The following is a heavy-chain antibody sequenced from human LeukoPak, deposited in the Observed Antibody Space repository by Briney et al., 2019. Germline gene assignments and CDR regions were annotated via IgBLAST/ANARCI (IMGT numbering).Heavy chain of an antibody. V-gene: IGHV4-39*01. D-gene: IGHD3-16*02. CDR3: ARGGYDYVWGSYRHPYYFDY. Sequence: SETLSLTCAVSGGSISTSNSYWGWIRRPPGKGLEWVGSIYYSGNTYYNPSLKSRVTISVDTSKNQFSLKLSSVTAADTAVYYCARGGYDYVWGSYRHPYYFDYWGQGTLVTVSS. J-gene: IGHJ4*02. CDR1: GGSISTSNSY. CDR2: IYYSGNT.